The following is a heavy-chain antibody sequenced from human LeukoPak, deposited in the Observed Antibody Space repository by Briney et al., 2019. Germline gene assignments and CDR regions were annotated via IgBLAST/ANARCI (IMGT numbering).Heavy chain of an antibody. J-gene: IGHJ4*02. V-gene: IGHV4-59*01. CDR1: GGSISRYY. CDR3: AGLEAHRPLDY. Sequence: KPSETLSLTCTVSGGSISRYYWSWIRQPPGKGLEWIGYIYYSGTTNYNPALNSRVTISVDTSNNQFSLKLSSVIAADTAVYYCAGLEAHRPLDYWGQGTLVIVSS. CDR2: IYYSGTT.